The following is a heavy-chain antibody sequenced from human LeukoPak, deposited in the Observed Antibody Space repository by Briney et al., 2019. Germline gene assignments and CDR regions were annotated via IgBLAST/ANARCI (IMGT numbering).Heavy chain of an antibody. J-gene: IGHJ4*02. CDR3: VRGIDTTGYFNY. D-gene: IGHD3-22*01. V-gene: IGHV7-4-1*02. CDR1: GYSFSTYP. Sequence: ASVKVSCKASGYSFSTYPINWVRQAPGQGLEWMGWINTNTGSPTYAQGLTGRFVFSVDTSVSTAFLQINSLKAEDKALYYCVRGIDTTGYFNYWGQGTLVTVSS. CDR2: INTNTGSP.